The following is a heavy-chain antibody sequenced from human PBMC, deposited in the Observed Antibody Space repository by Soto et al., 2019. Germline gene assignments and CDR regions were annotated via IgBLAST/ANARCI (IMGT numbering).Heavy chain of an antibody. Sequence: QVQLQHSGPGLAKPSGTLSLTCAVSGDSISSINWWNWVRQPPGKGLEWIGQIYHSGTSNYNPSLKSRVTLSVYKAKNPFSFRLTAVTAADTAIYYCASQGTPYGMAVWGQGATVTVSS. CDR2: IYHSGTS. CDR1: GDSISSINW. J-gene: IGHJ6*02. V-gene: IGHV4-4*02. D-gene: IGHD3-10*01. CDR3: ASQGTPYGMAV.